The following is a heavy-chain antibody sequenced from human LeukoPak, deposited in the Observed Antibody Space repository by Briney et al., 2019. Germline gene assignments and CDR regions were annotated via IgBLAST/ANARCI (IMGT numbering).Heavy chain of an antibody. J-gene: IGHJ5*02. CDR3: ARGYWFDP. CDR1: GFSSSSYY. Sequence: GGSLRLSCAASGFSSSSYYMHWVRQATGKGLEWVSAIGTAGDTYYPGSVKGRFTISRENAKNSLYLQMNSLRAGDTAVYYCARGYWFDPWGQGTLVTVSS. CDR2: IGTAGDT. V-gene: IGHV3-13*01.